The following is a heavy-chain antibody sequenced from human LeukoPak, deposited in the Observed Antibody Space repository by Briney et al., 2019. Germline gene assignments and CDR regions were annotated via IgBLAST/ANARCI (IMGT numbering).Heavy chain of an antibody. CDR3: AKDRGSGWYAGEFDY. J-gene: IGHJ4*02. V-gene: IGHV3-30*02. CDR2: IRYDGSNK. Sequence: PGRSLRLSCAASGFTFSSYGMHWVRQAPGKGLEWVSFIRYDGSNKYYADSVKGRFTISRDNSKNTLYLQMNSLRAEDTAVYYCAKDRGSGWYAGEFDYWGQGTLVTVSS. D-gene: IGHD6-19*01. CDR1: GFTFSSYG.